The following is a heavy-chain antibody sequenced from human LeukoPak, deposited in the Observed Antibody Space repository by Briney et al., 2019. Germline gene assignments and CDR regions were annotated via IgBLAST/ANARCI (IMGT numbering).Heavy chain of an antibody. CDR2: MTGAGDRT. J-gene: IGHJ6*03. CDR1: GFTFSSYA. V-gene: IGHV3-23*01. D-gene: IGHD6-13*01. Sequence: GGSLRLSCAASGFTFSSYAMSWVRQAPGKGLEWVSAMTGAGDRTDYADSVKGRFTISRDNAKNSLYLQMNSLRAEDTALYYCAKGGIHRGYYYYYMDVWGKGTTVTISS. CDR3: AKGGIHRGYYYYYMDV.